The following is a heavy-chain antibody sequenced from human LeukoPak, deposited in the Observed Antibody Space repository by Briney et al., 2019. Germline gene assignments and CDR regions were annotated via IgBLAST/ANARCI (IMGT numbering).Heavy chain of an antibody. D-gene: IGHD4-17*01. V-gene: IGHV3-21*01. CDR2: ISSSSSYI. Sequence: PGGSLRLSCAASGFTFSSYSMNWVRQAPGKGLEWVSSISSSSSYIYYADSVKGRFTISRDNAMNSLYLQMNSLRAEDTAVYYCAREDDYGDYWDYFDYWGQGTLVTVSS. CDR1: GFTFSSYS. J-gene: IGHJ4*02. CDR3: AREDDYGDYWDYFDY.